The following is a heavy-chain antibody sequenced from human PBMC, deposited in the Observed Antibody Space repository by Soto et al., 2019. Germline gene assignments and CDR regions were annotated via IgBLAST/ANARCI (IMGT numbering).Heavy chain of an antibody. CDR2: ISYDGNNK. CDR3: ATEHLETTVTTPSS. Sequence: QVQLVESGGGVVQPGRSLRLSCAASGFTFSSYGMHWVRQAPGKGLEWVAVISYDGNNKYYADSVKGRLTISRDNFKNTLYLQMDSLRAEDTAMYYCATEHLETTVTTPSSWGQGTLVTVSS. V-gene: IGHV3-30*03. J-gene: IGHJ5*02. D-gene: IGHD4-17*01. CDR1: GFTFSSYG.